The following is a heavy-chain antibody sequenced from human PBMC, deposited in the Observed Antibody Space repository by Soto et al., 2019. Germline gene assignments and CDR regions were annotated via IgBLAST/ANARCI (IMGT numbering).Heavy chain of an antibody. CDR2: IYYSGST. Sequence: SETLSLTCTVSGGSISSGGYYWSWIRQHPGKGLEWIGYIYYSGSTYYNPSLKSRVTISVDTSKNQFSLKLSSVTAADTAVYYCARRYCSGGSCYGNWFDPWGHGTLVTVSS. V-gene: IGHV4-31*03. J-gene: IGHJ5*02. CDR1: GGSISSGGYY. D-gene: IGHD2-15*01. CDR3: ARRYCSGGSCYGNWFDP.